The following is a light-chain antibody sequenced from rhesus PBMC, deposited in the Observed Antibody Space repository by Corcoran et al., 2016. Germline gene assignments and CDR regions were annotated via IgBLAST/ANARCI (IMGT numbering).Light chain of an antibody. Sequence: EIVLTQSPATLSLSHGERSTLSCMASQSVSSKLAWYQQKPGQAPRPLTYNKFKRATGIPDRFSGIGYGTDFTLTNSGLEPEDVGIYYCQQYNTWLLTFGGGTKVDLK. CDR2: NKF. V-gene: IGKV3-35*01. J-gene: IGKJ4*01. CDR3: QQYNTWLLT. CDR1: QSVSSK.